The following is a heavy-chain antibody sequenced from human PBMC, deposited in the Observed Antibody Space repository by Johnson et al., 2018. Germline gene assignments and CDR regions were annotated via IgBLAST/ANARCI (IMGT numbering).Heavy chain of an antibody. CDR3: ASRGIVVVVAATRGDAFDI. V-gene: IGHV3-9*01. CDR2: ISWNSGSI. J-gene: IGHJ3*02. CDR1: GFTFDDYA. D-gene: IGHD2-15*01. Sequence: VQLVQSGGGLVQPGRSLRLSCAASGFTFDDYAMHWVRQAPGKGLEWGSGISWNSGSIGYADSVKGRFTISQDNAKNSLYMQMNSLRAEDTAVYYCASRGIVVVVAATRGDAFDIWGQGTMVTVSS.